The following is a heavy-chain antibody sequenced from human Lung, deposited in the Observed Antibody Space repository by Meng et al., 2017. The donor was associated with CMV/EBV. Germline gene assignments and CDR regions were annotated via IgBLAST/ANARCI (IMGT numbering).Heavy chain of an antibody. Sequence: ASVKVSCKASGYTFTGYYMHWVRQAPGQGLEWMGWINPYTGGTNYAQKFQGRVTISADKSTATAYLQWTSLKASDTAMYYCARLGNYHDNRGYYHFDLWGQGTLVTISS. D-gene: IGHD3-22*01. CDR2: INPYTGGT. CDR3: ARLGNYHDNRGYYHFDL. CDR1: GYTFTGYY. J-gene: IGHJ4*02. V-gene: IGHV1-2*02.